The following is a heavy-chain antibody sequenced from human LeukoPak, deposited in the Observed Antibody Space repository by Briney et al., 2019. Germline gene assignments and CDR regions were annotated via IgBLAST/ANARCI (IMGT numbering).Heavy chain of an antibody. V-gene: IGHV3-7*01. Sequence: PGGSLRLSCAASGFTFSSHWMSWVRQAPGKGLEWVANIKQDGSEEYYVDPVKGRFTISRDNAKNSLYLQMNSLRAEDTAVYYCARSSRDGYNPVDYWGQGTLVTVSS. CDR2: IKQDGSEE. J-gene: IGHJ4*02. CDR1: GFTFSSHW. D-gene: IGHD5-24*01. CDR3: ARSSRDGYNPVDY.